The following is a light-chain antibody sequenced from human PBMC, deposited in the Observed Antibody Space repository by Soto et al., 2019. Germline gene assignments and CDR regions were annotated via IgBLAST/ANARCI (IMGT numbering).Light chain of an antibody. CDR1: SSTVGGFNV. CDR2: EGI. V-gene: IGLV2-23*01. CDR3: CSYVGATTYV. Sequence: QSALTQPACVSGSPGEVITISCTGTSSTVGGFNVVSWYQQHPGKAPKVIIYEGIKRPSGVSNRFSGSSSGSTASLTISGLQAEDEADYYCCSYVGATTYVFGTGTKVTVL. J-gene: IGLJ1*01.